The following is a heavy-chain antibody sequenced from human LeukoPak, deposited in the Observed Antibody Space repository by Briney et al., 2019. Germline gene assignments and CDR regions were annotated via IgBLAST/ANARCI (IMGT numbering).Heavy chain of an antibody. CDR3: AKGPFCSSTSCSLYYYYMDV. J-gene: IGHJ6*03. CDR2: ISGSGGST. Sequence: GGSLRLSCAASGFTFSSYAMSWVRQAPGKGLEWVSAISGSGGSTYYADSVKGRFTISRDNSKDTLYLQMNSLRAEDTAVYYCAKGPFCSSTSCSLYYYYMDVWGKGTTVTVSS. V-gene: IGHV3-23*01. CDR1: GFTFSSYA. D-gene: IGHD2-2*01.